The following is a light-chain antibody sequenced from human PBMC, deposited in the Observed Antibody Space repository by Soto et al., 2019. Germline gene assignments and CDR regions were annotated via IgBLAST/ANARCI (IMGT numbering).Light chain of an antibody. J-gene: IGKJ1*01. CDR1: QSVSSSF. V-gene: IGKV3D-20*02. CDR2: DAS. Sequence: EIVLTPSPGTLSLSPGERATLSCRASQSVSSSFFAWYQKKPGQAPRLLIYDASNRATGIPDRFSGSGSGTDFTLTISSLEPEDFAAYYCQQRSNWPRTFGQGTKVDIK. CDR3: QQRSNWPRT.